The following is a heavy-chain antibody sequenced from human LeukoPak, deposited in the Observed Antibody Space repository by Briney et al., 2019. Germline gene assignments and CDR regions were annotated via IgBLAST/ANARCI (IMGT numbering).Heavy chain of an antibody. J-gene: IGHJ4*02. CDR2: LTT. D-gene: IGHD3-10*01. V-gene: IGHV3-NL1*01. Sequence: PGGSLRLSCAASGFTFHNYAIHWVRQAPGKGLEWVSLTTYFADSVKGRFTISRDDSKNTLYLQMNSLRPEDTAVYYCARDEVSGYSYYGDRNYWGQGTLVTVSS. CDR1: GFTFHNYA. CDR3: ARDEVSGYSYYGDRNY.